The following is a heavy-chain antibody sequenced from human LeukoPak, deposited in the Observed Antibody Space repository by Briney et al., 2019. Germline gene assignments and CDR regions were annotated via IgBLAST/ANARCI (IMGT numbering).Heavy chain of an antibody. CDR2: IYDSGST. CDR3: ARGRSTVNKYFDY. V-gene: IGHV4-39*01. D-gene: IGHD2-2*01. J-gene: IGHJ4*02. Sequence: PSETLSLTCTVSGGSIRSSYYYWGWIRQPPGKGLEWIGSIYDSGSTYYNPPLKSRVTISVDTSKNQFSLKLNSVTAADTAVYYCARGRSTVNKYFDYWGQGTLVTVSS. CDR1: GGSIRSSYYY.